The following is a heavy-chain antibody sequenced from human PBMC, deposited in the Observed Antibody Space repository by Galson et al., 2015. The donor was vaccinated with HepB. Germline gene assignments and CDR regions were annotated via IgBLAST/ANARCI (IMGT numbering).Heavy chain of an antibody. CDR1: GFTFSSYG. CDR2: ISYDGSNK. J-gene: IGHJ3*02. V-gene: IGHV3-30*18. D-gene: IGHD3-16*02. Sequence: SLRLSCAASGFTFSSYGMHWVRQAPGKGLEWVAVISYDGSNKYYADSVKGRFTISRDNSKNTLYLQMNSLRAEDTAVYHCAKDQIVDPFDIWGQGTMVTVSS. CDR3: AKDQIVDPFDI.